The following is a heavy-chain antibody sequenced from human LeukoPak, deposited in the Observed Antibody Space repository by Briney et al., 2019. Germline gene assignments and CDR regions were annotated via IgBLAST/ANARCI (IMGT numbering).Heavy chain of an antibody. Sequence: PSETLSLTCTVSGGSISNSSNYWGWIRQPPGKGLEWIMSLYYGGSTYFNPSLKSRITISVDTSRNQFSLKVTSATAADTAFYYCARNQVPYYSLIEPGGGFDLWGQGTLVAVSS. CDR2: LYYGGST. J-gene: IGHJ3*01. D-gene: IGHD3-10*01. CDR1: GGSISNSSNY. CDR3: ARNQVPYYSLIEPGGGFDL. V-gene: IGHV4-39*01.